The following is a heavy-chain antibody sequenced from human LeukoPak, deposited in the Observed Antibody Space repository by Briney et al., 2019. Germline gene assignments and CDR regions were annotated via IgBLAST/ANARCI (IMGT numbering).Heavy chain of an antibody. CDR1: GFTFSSYG. Sequence: GGSLRLSCAASGFTFSSYGVHWVRQAPGKGLEWVAFIPYDGSNNYYAGSVQGRFTISRDNSKNALYLQMDSLRAEDTAVYYCFYSTSSVDDYWGQGTLVTVSS. V-gene: IGHV3-30*02. CDR3: FYSTSSVDDY. CDR2: IPYDGSNN. D-gene: IGHD6-6*01. J-gene: IGHJ4*02.